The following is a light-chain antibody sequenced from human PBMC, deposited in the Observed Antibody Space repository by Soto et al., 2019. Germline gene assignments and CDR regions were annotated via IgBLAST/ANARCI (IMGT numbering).Light chain of an antibody. J-gene: IGKJ1*01. CDR3: QQYYTYPWT. Sequence: AIRMTQSPSSRSASTGDRVTITCRASQGISSYLAWYQQKPGKAPKVLIHTASTLQGGVPSRFSGSGSGTDFTLTISRLQSEDFATYYCQQYYTYPWTFGQGTKVEVK. CDR2: TAS. CDR1: QGISSY. V-gene: IGKV1-8*01.